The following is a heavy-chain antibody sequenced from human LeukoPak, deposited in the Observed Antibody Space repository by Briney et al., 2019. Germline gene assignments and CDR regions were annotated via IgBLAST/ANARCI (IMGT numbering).Heavy chain of an antibody. CDR2: VSGADGTT. J-gene: IGHJ4*02. CDR1: GFTFSSYA. Sequence: PGGSLRLSCAASGFTFSSYAMSWVRQAPGKGLEWVSGVSGADGTTYYADSVKGRFTISRDNSKNTLYLQMNSLRAEDTAVYYCARGSGSYYGFDYWGQGTLVTVSS. V-gene: IGHV3-23*01. D-gene: IGHD1-26*01. CDR3: ARGSGSYYGFDY.